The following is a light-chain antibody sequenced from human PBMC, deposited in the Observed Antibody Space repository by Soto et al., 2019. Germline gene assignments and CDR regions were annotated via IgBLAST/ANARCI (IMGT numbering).Light chain of an antibody. CDR2: KAS. J-gene: IGKJ1*01. CDR3: QHYNSYSEA. V-gene: IGKV1-5*03. CDR1: QTISSW. Sequence: IQLPQSPSTLSGSVGDSVTITCRASQTISSWLAWYQQKPGKAPKLLIYKASTLKSGVPSRFSGSGSGTEFTLTISSLQPDDFATYYCQHYNSYSEAFGQGTKVDI.